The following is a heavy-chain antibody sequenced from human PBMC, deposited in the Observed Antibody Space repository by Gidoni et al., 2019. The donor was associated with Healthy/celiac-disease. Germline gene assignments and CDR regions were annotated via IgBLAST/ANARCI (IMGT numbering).Heavy chain of an antibody. Sequence: QVQLVESGGGVVQPGRSLRLSFAASGFTFSSYCMPWVRQAPGKGLEGVAVIWYDGSNKYYADSVKGRFTISRDNSKNTLYLQMNSLRAEDTAVYYCARGTAPPGYCSSTSCYAVLDYWGQGTLVTVSS. D-gene: IGHD2-2*01. J-gene: IGHJ4*02. CDR3: ARGTAPPGYCSSTSCYAVLDY. V-gene: IGHV3-33*01. CDR2: IWYDGSNK. CDR1: GFTFSSYC.